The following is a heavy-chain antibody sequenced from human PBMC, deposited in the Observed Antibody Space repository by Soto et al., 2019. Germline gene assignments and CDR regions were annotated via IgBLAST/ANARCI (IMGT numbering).Heavy chain of an antibody. CDR1: GGSFSGYY. CDR2: INHSGST. J-gene: IGHJ3*02. CDR3: ARASGDIVVVPAAIKGAFDI. V-gene: IGHV4-34*01. Sequence: SETLSLTCAVYGGSFSGYYWSWIRQPPGKGLEWIGEINHSGSTTYNPSLKSRVTISVDTSKNQFSLKLSSVTAADTAVYYCARASGDIVVVPAAIKGAFDIWGQGTMVTVSS. D-gene: IGHD2-2*01.